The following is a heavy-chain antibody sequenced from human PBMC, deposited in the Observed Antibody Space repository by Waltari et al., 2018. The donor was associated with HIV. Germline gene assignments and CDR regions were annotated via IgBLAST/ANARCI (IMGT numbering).Heavy chain of an antibody. Sequence: QVQLVQSGAEVKKPGASVKVSCKASGYTFTSYGISWVRQAPGQGLGWMGWIHAYTENTNYAQKLQGRVTMTTDTSTSTAYIELRSLRSDDTAVYYCARDKTTYYYGSGVSYWGQGTLVTVSS. J-gene: IGHJ4*02. D-gene: IGHD3-10*01. CDR2: IHAYTENT. CDR1: GYTFTSYG. V-gene: IGHV1-18*01. CDR3: ARDKTTYYYGSGVSY.